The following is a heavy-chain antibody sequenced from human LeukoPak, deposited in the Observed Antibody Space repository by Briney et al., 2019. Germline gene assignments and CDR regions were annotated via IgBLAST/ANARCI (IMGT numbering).Heavy chain of an antibody. D-gene: IGHD1-26*01. Sequence: SETLSLTCAVYGGSFSGYYWSWIRQPPGKGLEWIGEINHSGSTNYNPSLKSRVTISVDTSKNQFSLKLSSVAAADTAVYYCARDWIVGATAWFDPWGQGTLVTVSS. V-gene: IGHV4-34*01. CDR3: ARDWIVGATAWFDP. CDR2: INHSGST. CDR1: GGSFSGYY. J-gene: IGHJ5*02.